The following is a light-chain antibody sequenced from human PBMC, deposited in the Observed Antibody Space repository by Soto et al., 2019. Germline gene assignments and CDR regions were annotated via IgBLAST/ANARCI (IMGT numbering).Light chain of an antibody. Sequence: EIVLTQSPGTLSLSPGERATLSCRASQSVSSSYLAWYQQKPGQAPSLLIYGASSRATGIPDRFSGSGSRTDFTLTISRLEPEDFAVYYCQQYGSSPITFGPGTKVDIK. CDR2: GAS. CDR1: QSVSSSY. J-gene: IGKJ3*01. CDR3: QQYGSSPIT. V-gene: IGKV3-20*01.